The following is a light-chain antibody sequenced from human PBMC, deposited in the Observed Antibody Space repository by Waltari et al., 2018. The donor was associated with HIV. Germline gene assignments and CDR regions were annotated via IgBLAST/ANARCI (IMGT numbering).Light chain of an antibody. CDR1: SSNVGTYNL. CDR3: CSYAGSDTLV. V-gene: IGLV2-23*02. CDR2: EVK. Sequence: HSALTQPASVSGSPGQSITISCTGTSSNVGTYNLVSWYQQHPGKAPKLLIYEVKRRPSGRSDRFSGSKSGNTASLTVSGLQAEDEAIYYCCSYAGSDTLVFGGGTSLTIL. J-gene: IGLJ3*02.